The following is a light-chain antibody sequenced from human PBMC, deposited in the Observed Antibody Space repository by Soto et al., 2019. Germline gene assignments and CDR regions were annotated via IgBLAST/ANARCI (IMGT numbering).Light chain of an antibody. CDR3: QQYNDWSWT. CDR1: QSVSSN. J-gene: IGKJ1*01. CDR2: GAS. Sequence: EIVMTQSPATLSVTQGERATLSCRPSQSVSSNVAWYQQKPGQAPRLVILGASTRATGIPARFSGSGSGTEFTLTISSLQSEDFAVYYCQQYNDWSWTFGQGTRVEIK. V-gene: IGKV3-15*01.